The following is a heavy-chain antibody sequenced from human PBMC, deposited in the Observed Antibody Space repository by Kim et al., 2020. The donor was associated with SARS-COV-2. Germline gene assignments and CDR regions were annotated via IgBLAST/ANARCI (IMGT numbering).Heavy chain of an antibody. J-gene: IGHJ6*02. CDR3: AREKEDIVATTGTIYYYYGMDV. Sequence: SETLSLTCTVSGGSVSSGSYYWSWIRQPPGKGLEWIGYIYYSGSTNYNPSLKSRVTISVDTSKIQFSLKLSSVTAADTAVYYCAREKEDIVATTGTIYYYYGMDVWGQGTTVTVSS. CDR1: GGSVSSGSYY. V-gene: IGHV4-61*01. D-gene: IGHD5-12*01. CDR2: IYYSGST.